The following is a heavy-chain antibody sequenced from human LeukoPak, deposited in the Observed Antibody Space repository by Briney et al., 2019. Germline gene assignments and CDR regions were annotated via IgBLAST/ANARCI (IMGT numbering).Heavy chain of an antibody. CDR1: GFTFRTFG. V-gene: IGHV3-33*01. CDR3: ARYYSHTSDWSEGGLDQ. J-gene: IGHJ4*02. CDR2: IWFDGSKE. Sequence: GGSLRLSCAASGFTFRTFGMHWVRQAPGKGPEWVAVIWFDGSKEYYKDFAKGRFTISRDNSKNTVYLQMNSLRAEDTTVYYCARYYSHTSDWSEGGLDQWGQGTLVTVSS. D-gene: IGHD6-19*01.